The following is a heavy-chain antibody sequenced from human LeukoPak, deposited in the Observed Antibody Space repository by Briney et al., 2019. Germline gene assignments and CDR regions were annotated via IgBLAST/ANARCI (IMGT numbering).Heavy chain of an antibody. D-gene: IGHD6-19*01. CDR1: GGSFSGYY. V-gene: IGHV4-34*01. CDR2: INHSGST. Sequence: PSETLSLTCAVYGGSFSGYYWSWIRQPPGKGLEWIGEINHSGSTNYNPSLKSRVTISVGTSKNQFSLKLSSVTAADTAVYYCARGLSSGWYTVPWGQGTLVTVSS. CDR3: ARGLSSGWYTVP. J-gene: IGHJ5*02.